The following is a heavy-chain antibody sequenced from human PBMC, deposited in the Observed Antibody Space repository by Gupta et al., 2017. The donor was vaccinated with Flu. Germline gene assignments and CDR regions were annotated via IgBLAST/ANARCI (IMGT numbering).Heavy chain of an antibody. Sequence: EVHLVESGGGLAQPGRSLTLSCAASGFTFDDYAMHWVRQAPGKGLEWVSSISWNGDNIDFADSVKGRFTISRDNAKNSLYLHMNSLRTEDTALYYCTKVEWFGDTYYFDYWGQGTLVTVSS. D-gene: IGHD3-10*01. CDR2: ISWNGDNI. CDR3: TKVEWFGDTYYFDY. J-gene: IGHJ4*02. V-gene: IGHV3-9*01. CDR1: GFTFDDYA.